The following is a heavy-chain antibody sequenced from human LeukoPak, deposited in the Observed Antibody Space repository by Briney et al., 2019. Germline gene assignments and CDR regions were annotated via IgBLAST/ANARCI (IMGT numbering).Heavy chain of an antibody. CDR2: INHSGST. CDR3: ARGRRFGESPFDY. V-gene: IGHV4-34*01. CDR1: GGSFSGYY. J-gene: IGHJ4*02. D-gene: IGHD3-10*01. Sequence: PSETLSLTCAVYGGSFSGYYWSWIRQPPGKGLEWIGEINHSGSTNYNPSLKSRVTISEDTSKNQFSLKLSSVTAADTAVYYCARGRRFGESPFDYWGQGTLVTVSS.